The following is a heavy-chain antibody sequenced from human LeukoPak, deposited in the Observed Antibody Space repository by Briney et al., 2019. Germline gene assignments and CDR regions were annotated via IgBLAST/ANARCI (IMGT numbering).Heavy chain of an antibody. CDR1: GFTFSSYA. V-gene: IGHV3-23*01. CDR3: AKDYYYDSSGYSFDY. D-gene: IGHD3-22*01. Sequence: PGGSLRLSCAASGFTFSSYAMSWVRQAPGKGLEWVSAISGSGGSTYYADSVKGRFTISGDNSKNTLYLQMNSLRAEDTAVYYCAKDYYYDSSGYSFDYWGQGTLVTVSS. CDR2: ISGSGGST. J-gene: IGHJ4*02.